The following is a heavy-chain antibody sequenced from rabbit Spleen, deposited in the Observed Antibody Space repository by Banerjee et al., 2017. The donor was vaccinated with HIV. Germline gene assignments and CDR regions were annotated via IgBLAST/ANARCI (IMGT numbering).Heavy chain of an antibody. D-gene: IGHD4-1*01. J-gene: IGHJ6*01. V-gene: IGHV1S45*01. CDR1: GFSLSRSYW. CDR2: IDAGSKGNT. Sequence: QEQLEESGGDLVKPEGSLTLTCTASGFSLSRSYWICWVRQAPGKGLEWIACIDAGSKGNTYYASGAKGRFTISKPSSTTVTLQMTSLTAADMATYFCARDGSGWGANFGLWSPGTLVTVS. CDR3: ARDGSGWGANFGL.